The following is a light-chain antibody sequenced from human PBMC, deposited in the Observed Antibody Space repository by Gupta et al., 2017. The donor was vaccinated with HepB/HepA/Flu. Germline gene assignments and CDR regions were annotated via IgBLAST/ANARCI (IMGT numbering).Light chain of an antibody. CDR3: QAWDSSRYV. V-gene: IGLV3-1*01. Sequence: SYELTQRPSVSVSPGHTANITCSGDKLGNTYTCWYQQKPGQSPVLVIYQDNKRPSGIPERFSGSNSGNTATLTISGTQPLDEADYYCQAWDSSRYVFGTGTRVTVL. J-gene: IGLJ1*01. CDR2: QDN. CDR1: KLGNTY.